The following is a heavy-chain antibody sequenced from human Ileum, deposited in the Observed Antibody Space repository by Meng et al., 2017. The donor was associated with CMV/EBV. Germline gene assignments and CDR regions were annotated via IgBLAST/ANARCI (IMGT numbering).Heavy chain of an antibody. Sequence: LLGSGGGLVRPGGSLRLSCTASGFTFSSYTMSWVRQAPGKGLEWIGYINYRGTTYYNPSLKSRLTISVDTSNNQFSLILSSVTAADTALYYCARAISGHYYVPWGQGTLVTVSS. D-gene: IGHD3-22*01. J-gene: IGHJ1*01. CDR3: ARAISGHYYVP. CDR1: GFTFSSYT. CDR2: INYRGTT. V-gene: IGHV4-30-4*08.